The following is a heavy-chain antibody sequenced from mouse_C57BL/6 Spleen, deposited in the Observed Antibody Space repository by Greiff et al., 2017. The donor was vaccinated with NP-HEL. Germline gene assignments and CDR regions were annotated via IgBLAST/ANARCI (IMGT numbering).Heavy chain of an antibody. Sequence: VQLQQSGAELMKPGASVKLSCTATGYTFTGYWIEWVKQRPGHGLEWIGEILPGSGSTNYNETFKGKATFTADTSSNTAYMQRSSQTTEDSAIYYSAREDITTVVPYYFDYWGQGTTLTVSS. V-gene: IGHV1-9*01. D-gene: IGHD1-1*01. CDR3: AREDITTVVPYYFDY. J-gene: IGHJ2*01. CDR2: ILPGSGST. CDR1: GYTFTGYW.